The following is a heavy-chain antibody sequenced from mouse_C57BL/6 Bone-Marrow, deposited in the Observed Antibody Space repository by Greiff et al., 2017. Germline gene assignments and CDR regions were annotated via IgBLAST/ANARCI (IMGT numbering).Heavy chain of an antibody. CDR3: AMGSTWYFDV. CDR1: GFTFSDYG. V-gene: IGHV5-17*01. Sequence: DVQLVASGGGLVKPGGSLKLSCAASGFTFSDYGMHWVRQAPEKGLEWVAYISSGSSTIYYADTVKGRFTISRDNAKNTLFLQMTSLRSEDTAMYYCAMGSTWYFDVWGTGTTVTVSS. J-gene: IGHJ1*03. D-gene: IGHD1-1*01. CDR2: ISSGSSTI.